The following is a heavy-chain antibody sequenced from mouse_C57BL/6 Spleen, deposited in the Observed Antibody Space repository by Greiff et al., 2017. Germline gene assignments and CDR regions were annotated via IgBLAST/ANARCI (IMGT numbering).Heavy chain of an antibody. V-gene: IGHV5-9-1*02. D-gene: IGHD1-1*01. J-gene: IGHJ2*01. CDR3: TRDEDGVVDY. Sequence: EVKLMESGEGLVKPGGSLKLSCAASGFTFSSYAMSWVRQTPEKRLEWVAYISSGGDYIYYADTVKGRFTISRDNARNTLYLQMSSLKSEDTAMYYCTRDEDGVVDYWGQGTTLTVSS. CDR1: GFTFSSYA. CDR2: ISSGGDYI.